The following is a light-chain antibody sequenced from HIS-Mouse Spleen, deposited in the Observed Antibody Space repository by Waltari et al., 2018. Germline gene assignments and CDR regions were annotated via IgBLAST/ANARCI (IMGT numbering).Light chain of an antibody. CDR3: CSYAGSSTHVV. V-gene: IGLV2-23*01. J-gene: IGLJ2*01. CDR2: EGS. CDR1: SSDVGSYNL. Sequence: QSALTQPASVSGSPGQSITISCTGTSSDVGSYNLVSWYQQHPGKAPKLMIYEGSKRPSGVSNRVPGSKSGNTASLTSSGLQAEDEADYYCCSYAGSSTHVVFGGGTKLTVL.